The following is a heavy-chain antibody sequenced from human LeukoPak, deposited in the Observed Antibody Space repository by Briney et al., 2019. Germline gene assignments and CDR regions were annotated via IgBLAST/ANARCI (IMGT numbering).Heavy chain of an antibody. CDR2: INPSGGST. CDR3: ARKTEGYYYGSGSPHPFDY. Sequence: ASVKVSCKASGYTFTSYYMHWVRQAPGQGLEWMGIINPSGGSTSYAQKFQGRVTMTRDMSTSTVYMELSSLRSEDTAVYYCARKTEGYYYGSGSPHPFDYWGQGTLVTVSS. J-gene: IGHJ4*02. D-gene: IGHD3-10*01. V-gene: IGHV1-46*01. CDR1: GYTFTSYY.